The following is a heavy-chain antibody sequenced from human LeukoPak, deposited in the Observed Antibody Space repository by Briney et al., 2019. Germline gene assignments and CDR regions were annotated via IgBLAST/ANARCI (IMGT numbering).Heavy chain of an antibody. Sequence: GGSLELSCAASGFTFSGSAIHWVRQASGRGLVWVGRIRSKADTAYAASVKGRFTISRDDSRNTAYLQMNSLQTEDTAVYYCARLRAARTESYFYYGMDVWGQGTTVTVSS. D-gene: IGHD6-6*01. CDR1: GFTFSGSA. J-gene: IGHJ6*02. CDR2: IRSKADT. CDR3: ARLRAARTESYFYYGMDV. V-gene: IGHV3-73*01.